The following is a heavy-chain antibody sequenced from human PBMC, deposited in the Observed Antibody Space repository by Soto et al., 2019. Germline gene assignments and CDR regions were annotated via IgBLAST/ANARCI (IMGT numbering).Heavy chain of an antibody. D-gene: IGHD3-10*01. CDR2: ISGGGDTT. J-gene: IGHJ1*01. CDR3: AKGRGGSGGLNPRVTC. Sequence: EVQLLESGGGLVQPGGSLRLSCAASGFTFNNYAMTWVRQAPGKGLEWVSAISGGGDTTSYADSVKGRFTVSRDGSTTTLYLQMSSSRAEDTALYYCAKGRGGSGGLNPRVTCWGQVNLLTVSS. V-gene: IGHV3-23*01. CDR1: GFTFNNYA.